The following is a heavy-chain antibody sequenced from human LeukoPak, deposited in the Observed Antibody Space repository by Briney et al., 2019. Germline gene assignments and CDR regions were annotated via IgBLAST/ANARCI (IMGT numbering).Heavy chain of an antibody. D-gene: IGHD1-14*01. CDR1: GGTFSSYA. V-gene: IGHV1-69*05. J-gene: IGHJ4*02. CDR2: IIPIFGTA. Sequence: SVKVSCKASGGTFSSYAISWVRQAPGQGLEWMGGIIPIFGTANYAQKFQGRVTITTDESTSTAYMELSSLRSEDTAVYYCARDLSIPPTQYCFDYWGQGTLVTVSS. CDR3: ARDLSIPPTQYCFDY.